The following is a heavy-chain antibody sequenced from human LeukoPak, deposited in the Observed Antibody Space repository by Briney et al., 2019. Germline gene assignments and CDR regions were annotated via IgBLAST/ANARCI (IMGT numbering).Heavy chain of an antibody. CDR2: INLDGSDK. CDR1: GFTSSTNW. Sequence: RGSLRLSCAAPGFTSSTNWTSWVRQAPEKGLEWVANINLDGSDKYYVCTVKARLTISRANAKNSLYLQMNGLRAGDTAIYYGARGPNWAFDYCGQGTLVTVSS. V-gene: IGHV3-7*05. D-gene: IGHD7-27*01. CDR3: ARGPNWAFDY. J-gene: IGHJ4*02.